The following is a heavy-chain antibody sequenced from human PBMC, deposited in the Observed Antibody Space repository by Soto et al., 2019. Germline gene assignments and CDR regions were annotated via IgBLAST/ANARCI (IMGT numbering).Heavy chain of an antibody. CDR1: GFTFSSYS. J-gene: IGHJ5*02. CDR3: ARDVLGYCSGGSCQKGNWFDP. CDR2: ISSSSSTI. D-gene: IGHD2-15*01. Sequence: CLRLSCAASGFTFSSYSMNWVRQAPGKGLEWVSYISSSSSTIYYADSVKGRFTISRDNAKNSLYLQMNSLRDEDTAVYYCARDVLGYCSGGSCQKGNWFDPWGQGTLVTVSS. V-gene: IGHV3-48*02.